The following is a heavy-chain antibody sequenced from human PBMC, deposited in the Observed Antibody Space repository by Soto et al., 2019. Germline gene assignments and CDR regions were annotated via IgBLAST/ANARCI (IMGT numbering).Heavy chain of an antibody. CDR2: INWNSGSI. CDR1: GFTFDDYA. J-gene: IGHJ1*01. Sequence: EVQLVESGGGLVQPGRSLRLSCAASGFTFDDYAMHWVRQVPGKGLEWVSGINWNSGSIGYGDCVKGRFAISRDNAKNSLHLQMNSLSGEDTVLYYCVKDESINWYSGHFRHWGQGTLVTVSS. CDR3: VKDESINWYSGHFRH. V-gene: IGHV3-9*01. D-gene: IGHD6-13*01.